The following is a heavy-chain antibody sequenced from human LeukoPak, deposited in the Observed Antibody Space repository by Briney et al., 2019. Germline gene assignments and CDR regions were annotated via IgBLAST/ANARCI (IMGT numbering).Heavy chain of an antibody. Sequence: GGSLRLSCAASGFTFSSSAMSWVRQAPGKGLKWVSAISNNGGYTYYADSVQGRFTISRDNSKSTLCLQMNSLRAEDTAVYYCAKQLGYCSDGSCYFPYWGQGTLVTVSS. V-gene: IGHV3-23*01. CDR3: AKQLGYCSDGSCYFPY. D-gene: IGHD2-15*01. J-gene: IGHJ4*02. CDR2: ISNNGGYT. CDR1: GFTFSSSA.